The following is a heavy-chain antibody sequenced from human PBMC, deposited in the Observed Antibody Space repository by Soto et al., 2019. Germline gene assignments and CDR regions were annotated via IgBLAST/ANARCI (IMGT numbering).Heavy chain of an antibody. CDR2: IFYLGSS. CDR3: ARHSLALRKNNWFDP. D-gene: IGHD3-3*02. CDR1: GDSIISSDFY. Sequence: ATLSLTCTVSGDSIISSDFYWGWVRQPPGKGLEWIGSIFYLGSSYYNPSLKSRVTMSVDTSKNQFSLRPRSVTAADTALYFCARHSLALRKNNWFDPWGQGIMVTVSS. J-gene: IGHJ5*02. V-gene: IGHV4-39*01.